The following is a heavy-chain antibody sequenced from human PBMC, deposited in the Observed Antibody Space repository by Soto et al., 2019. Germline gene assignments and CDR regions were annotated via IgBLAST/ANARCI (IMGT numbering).Heavy chain of an antibody. V-gene: IGHV1-69*13. CDR3: ARERSVGYCITTTCPKPFYYYAMDV. CDR1: GGTFTNYA. D-gene: IGHD2-2*01. CDR2: IIPIFGTP. J-gene: IGHJ6*02. Sequence: SVKVSCKASGGTFTNYAFSWVRQAPGQGLEWMGGIIPIFGTPGYAQKLQGRVTITADESTRTASMELSSLRSDDTAVYYCARERSVGYCITTTCPKPFYYYAMDVWGQGTTVTVSS.